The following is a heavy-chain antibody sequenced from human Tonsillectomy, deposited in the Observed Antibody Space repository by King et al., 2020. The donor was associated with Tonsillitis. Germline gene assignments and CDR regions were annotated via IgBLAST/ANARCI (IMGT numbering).Heavy chain of an antibody. J-gene: IGHJ4*02. V-gene: IGHV4-59*01. CDR2: IYYSGST. CDR1: GGSISSYY. Sequence: LQESGPGLVKPSETLSLTCTVSGGSISSYYWSWIRQPPGKGLEWIGYIYYSGSTNYNPSPKSLDTISVDTSKNQFSLKLSSVTAADTAVYYCARGTTTLAYWGQGTLVTVSS. CDR3: ARGTTTLAY. D-gene: IGHD4-17*01.